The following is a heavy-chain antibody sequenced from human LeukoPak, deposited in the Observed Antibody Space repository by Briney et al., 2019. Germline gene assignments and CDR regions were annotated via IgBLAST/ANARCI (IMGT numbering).Heavy chain of an antibody. CDR1: GFTFSNYW. J-gene: IGHJ4*02. CDR3: ARESKYSGYPFDY. CDR2: VNSDGSGT. V-gene: IGHV3-74*03. D-gene: IGHD5-12*01. Sequence: GGSLSLSCAASGFTFSNYWMHWVRQAPGKGLVWVARVNSDGSGTTYADSVKGRFTISRDNAKNTLYLQMKSLRAEDTAVYYCARESKYSGYPFDYWGQGTLVTVSS.